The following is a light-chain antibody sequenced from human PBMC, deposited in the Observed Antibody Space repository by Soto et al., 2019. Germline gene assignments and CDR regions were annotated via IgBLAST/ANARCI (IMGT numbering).Light chain of an antibody. CDR3: RSYAGSNNFV. Sequence: QSVLTQPPSASGSPGQSVTISCTGTSSDVGGYNYVSWYQQHPGKAPKLMIYEVSKRPSGVPDRFSGSKSGNTASLTVSGLQAEDEADYDCRSYAGSNNFVFGTG. V-gene: IGLV2-8*01. CDR2: EVS. CDR1: SSDVGGYNY. J-gene: IGLJ1*01.